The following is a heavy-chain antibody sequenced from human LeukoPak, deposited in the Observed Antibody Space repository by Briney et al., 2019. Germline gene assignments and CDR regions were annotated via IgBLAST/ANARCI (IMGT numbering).Heavy chain of an antibody. D-gene: IGHD3-3*01. CDR2: ISSSSGYI. Sequence: GGSLRLSCAASGFTFSSYSMNWVRQAPGKGLEWVSSISSSSGYIYYADSVKGRFTISRDNAKNSLYLQMNSLRAEDTAVYYCARDIRDPLDPIQHWGQGTLVTVSS. J-gene: IGHJ1*01. V-gene: IGHV3-21*01. CDR3: ARDIRDPLDPIQH. CDR1: GFTFSSYS.